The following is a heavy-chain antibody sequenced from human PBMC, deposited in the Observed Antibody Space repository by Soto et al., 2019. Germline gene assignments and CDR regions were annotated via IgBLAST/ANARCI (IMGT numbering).Heavy chain of an antibody. CDR3: ARDRYDYVWGSYRDYYGMDV. CDR1: GYTFTSYG. CDR2: ISAYNGNT. D-gene: IGHD3-16*02. V-gene: IGHV1-18*01. Sequence: ASVKVSCKASGYTFTSYGISWVRQAPGQGLEWMGWISAYNGNTNYAQKLQGRVTMTTDTSTSTAYMELRSLRSDDTAVYYCARDRYDYVWGSYRDYYGMDVWGQGTTVTVSS. J-gene: IGHJ6*02.